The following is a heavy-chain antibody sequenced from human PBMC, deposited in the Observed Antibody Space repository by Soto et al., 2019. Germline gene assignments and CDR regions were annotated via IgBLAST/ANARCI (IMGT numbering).Heavy chain of an antibody. CDR1: SESLSGYY. V-gene: IGHV4-34*01. CDR3: VGARGRLVGFDY. J-gene: IGHJ4*02. D-gene: IGHD1-26*01. CDR2: IDGSGNT. Sequence: QGQLQQWGAGLLKPSETLSLTCAVNSESLSGYYWSWIRQSPGKGLEWIGEIDGSGNTNYSPSLRSLVAMSVDTSKNHFSLNLNSVSAADTAAYYCVGARGRLVGFDYWGQGTLVTVSS.